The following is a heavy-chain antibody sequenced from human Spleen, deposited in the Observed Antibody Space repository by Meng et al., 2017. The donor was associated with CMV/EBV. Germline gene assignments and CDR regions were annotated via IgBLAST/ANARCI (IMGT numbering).Heavy chain of an antibody. J-gene: IGHJ5*02. V-gene: IGHV1-2*02. D-gene: IGHD1-1*01. CDR1: GYTFTGYY. CDR2: LNPKSGGT. CDR3: ARGSRARYWDYENTNNWNWFDP. Sequence: ASVKVSCKASGYTFTGYYMHWVRQAPGQGLEWMGRLNPKSGGTDYAQNFQGRVTMTRDTSISTAYMELSSLRSDDTAVYYCARGSRARYWDYENTNNWNWFDPWGQGTLVTVSS.